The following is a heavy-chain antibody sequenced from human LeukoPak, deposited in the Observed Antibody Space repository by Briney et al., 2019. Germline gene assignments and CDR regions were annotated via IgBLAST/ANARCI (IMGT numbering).Heavy chain of an antibody. CDR3: ANNYDILTGHFDY. J-gene: IGHJ4*02. D-gene: IGHD3-9*01. CDR2: ISGSGGST. V-gene: IGHV3-23*01. CDR1: GFTFSSYG. Sequence: GGSLRLSCAASGFTFSSYGMSCVRQAPGKGLEWVSAISGSGGSTYYADSVKGRFTISRDNSKNTLYLQMNSLRAEDTAVYYCANNYDILTGHFDYWGQGTLVTVSS.